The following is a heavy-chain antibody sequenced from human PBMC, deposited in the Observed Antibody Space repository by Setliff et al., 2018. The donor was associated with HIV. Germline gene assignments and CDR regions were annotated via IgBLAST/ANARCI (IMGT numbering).Heavy chain of an antibody. CDR3: ARYGGNSFWFDP. V-gene: IGHV4-38-2*01. CDR2: IYHSGST. CDR1: GYSLSSDYY. J-gene: IGHJ5*02. Sequence: PSETLSLTCAVSGYSLSSDYYWGWIRQPPGKGLEWIASIYHSGSTYYNPSLKSRVIISVDTSKNQFSLKLISVTAADTAVYYCARYGGNSFWFDPWGQGTLVTVSS. D-gene: IGHD2-21*01.